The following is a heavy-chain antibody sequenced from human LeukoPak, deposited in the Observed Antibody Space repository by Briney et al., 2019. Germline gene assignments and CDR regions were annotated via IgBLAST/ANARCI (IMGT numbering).Heavy chain of an antibody. D-gene: IGHD1-26*01. CDR3: ARDLPPGSGSAPFDY. Sequence: GGSLRLSCAASGFTFSDYYMSWIRQAPGKGLEWVSYISYSGNTIYYADSVKGRFTISRDNSKNTLYLQMNSLRAEDTAVYYCARDLPPGSGSAPFDYWGQGTLVTVSS. V-gene: IGHV3-11*04. J-gene: IGHJ4*02. CDR2: ISYSGNTI. CDR1: GFTFSDYY.